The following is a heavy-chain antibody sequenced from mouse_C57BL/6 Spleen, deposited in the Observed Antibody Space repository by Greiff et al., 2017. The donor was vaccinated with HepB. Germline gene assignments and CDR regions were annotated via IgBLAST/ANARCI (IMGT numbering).Heavy chain of an antibody. CDR1: GYTFTSYW. CDR2: IHPNSGST. V-gene: IGHV1-64*01. Sequence: QVQLKQPGAELVKPGASVKLSCKASGYTFTSYWMHWVKQRPGQGLEWIGMIHPNSGSTNYNEKFKSKATLTVDKSSSTAYMQLSSLTSEDSAVYYCASNDGYPYYFDYWGQGTTLTVSS. CDR3: ASNDGYPYYFDY. D-gene: IGHD2-3*01. J-gene: IGHJ2*01.